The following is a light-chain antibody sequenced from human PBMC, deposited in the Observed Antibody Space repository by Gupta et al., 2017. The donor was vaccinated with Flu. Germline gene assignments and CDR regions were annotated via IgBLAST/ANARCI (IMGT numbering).Light chain of an antibody. V-gene: IGKV3-20*01. CDR2: GAS. Sequence: DIVLTQSPGTLSLSPGERATLSCRASQSVSSSYLAWYQQKPGQAPRLLIYGASSRATGIPDRFSGSGSGTDFTLTISRLEPEDVAVYYCQQYGSAPKTFGHGTKVEIK. CDR1: QSVSSSY. CDR3: QQYGSAPKT. J-gene: IGKJ1*01.